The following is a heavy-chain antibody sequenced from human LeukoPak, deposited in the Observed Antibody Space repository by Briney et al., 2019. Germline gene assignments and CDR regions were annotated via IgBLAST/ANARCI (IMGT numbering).Heavy chain of an antibody. D-gene: IGHD6-19*01. CDR2: ISGSGANT. J-gene: IGHJ4*02. CDR1: GFTFSSYG. CDR3: AKVGAVSGTVD. Sequence: PGGSLRLSCAASGFTFSSYGMSWVRQAPGKGLEWVSGISGSGANTYYADSAKGRFTISRDNSKNTLYLQMNSLRAEDTAVYYCAKVGAVSGTVDWGQGTLVTVSS. V-gene: IGHV3-23*01.